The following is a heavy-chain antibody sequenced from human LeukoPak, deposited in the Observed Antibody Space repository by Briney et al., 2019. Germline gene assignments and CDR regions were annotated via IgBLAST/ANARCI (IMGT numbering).Heavy chain of an antibody. J-gene: IGHJ6*03. CDR1: GFTFSDYY. CDR3: ARDYGDYEPGRHHYYYYYMDV. D-gene: IGHD4-17*01. CDR2: ISSSGTTI. Sequence: PGGSLRLSCAASGFTFSDYYMSWIRQAPGKGLEWLSYISSSGTTIYYADSVKGRFTISRDNAKKSLFLQMNSLRAEDTAVYYCARDYGDYEPGRHHYYYYYMDVWGKGTTVTVSS. V-gene: IGHV3-11*04.